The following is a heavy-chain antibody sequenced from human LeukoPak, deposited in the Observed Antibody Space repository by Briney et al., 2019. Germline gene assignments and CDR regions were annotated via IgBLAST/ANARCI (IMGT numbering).Heavy chain of an antibody. CDR2: INPNIGGT. CDR1: GYTFTGYY. CDR3: ARDFGGRGYCSGGSCFRGFDP. D-gene: IGHD2-15*01. V-gene: IGHV1-2*02. J-gene: IGHJ5*02. Sequence: ASVKVSCKASGYTFTGYYMHWVRQAPGQGLEWMGWINPNIGGTNYAQKFQGRVTMTRDTSISTAYMELSRLRSDDTAVYYCARDFGGRGYCSGGSCFRGFDPWGQGTLVTVSS.